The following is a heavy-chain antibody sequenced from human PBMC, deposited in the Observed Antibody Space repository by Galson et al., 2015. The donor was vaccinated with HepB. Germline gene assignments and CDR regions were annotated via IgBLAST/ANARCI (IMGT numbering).Heavy chain of an antibody. V-gene: IGHV3-23*01. CDR3: GGEWELLRGAFDY. Sequence: SLRLSCAASGFTFSSYAMSWVRQAPGKGLEWVSAISGSGGSTYYADSVKGRFTISRDNSKNTLYLQMNSLRAEDTAVYYCGGEWELLRGAFDYWGQGTLVTVSS. J-gene: IGHJ4*02. D-gene: IGHD1-26*01. CDR1: GFTFSSYA. CDR2: ISGSGGST.